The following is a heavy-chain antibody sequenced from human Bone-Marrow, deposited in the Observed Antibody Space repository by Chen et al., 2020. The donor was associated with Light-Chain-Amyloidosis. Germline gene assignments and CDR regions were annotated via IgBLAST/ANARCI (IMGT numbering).Heavy chain of an antibody. CDR1: GFTFSGYS. J-gene: IGHJ4*02. CDR2: IGGRSDVI. CDR3: TRDSGEAAADDY. V-gene: IGHV3-48*01. D-gene: IGHD6-13*01. Sequence: EVKLVESGGALVQPGGSLRLSCAASGFTFSGYSMNWVRQAPGKGLEWISYIGGRSDVIFYADSVKGRCTISRDNVQNSLYLQMNSLRVEDTGLYYCTRDSGEAAADDYWGQGTLVTVSA.